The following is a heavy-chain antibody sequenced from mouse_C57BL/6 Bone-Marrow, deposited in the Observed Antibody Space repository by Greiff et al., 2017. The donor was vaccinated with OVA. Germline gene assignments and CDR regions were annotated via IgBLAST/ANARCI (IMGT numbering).Heavy chain of an antibody. D-gene: IGHD2-4*01. V-gene: IGHV6-3*01. J-gene: IGHJ3*01. CDR2: IRLKSDNYAT. CDR3: TKGDYDRFAY. CDR1: GFTFSNYW. Sequence: DVKLQESGGGLVQPGGSMKLSCVASGFTFSNYWMNWVRQSPEKGLEWVAQIRLKSDNYATHYAESVKGRFTISRDDSKSSVYLQMNNLRAEDTGIYYCTKGDYDRFAYWGQGTLVTVSA.